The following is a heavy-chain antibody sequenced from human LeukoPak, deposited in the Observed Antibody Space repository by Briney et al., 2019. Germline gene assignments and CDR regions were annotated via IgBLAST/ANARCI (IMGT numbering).Heavy chain of an antibody. CDR3: ARDRLWFGELLYGYFDY. CDR2: ISYDGSNK. V-gene: IGHV3-30*04. CDR1: GFTFSSYA. Sequence: GGSLRLSCAASGFTFSSYAMHWVRQAPGKGLEWVAVISYDGSNKYYADSVKGRFTISRDNSENTLYLQMNSLRAEDTAVYYCARDRLWFGELLYGYFDYWGQGTLVTVSS. D-gene: IGHD3-10*01. J-gene: IGHJ4*02.